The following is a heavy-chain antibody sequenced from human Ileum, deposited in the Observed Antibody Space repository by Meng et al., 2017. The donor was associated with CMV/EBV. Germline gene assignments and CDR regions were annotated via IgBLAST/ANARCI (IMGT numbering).Heavy chain of an antibody. CDR3: MTVTGNYPY. CDR2: INPDTGGT. D-gene: IGHD1-7*01. J-gene: IGHJ4*02. CDR1: GYTFTGYY. V-gene: IGHV1-2*06. Sequence: QVQLVQSGADMKTPGASLTVSCKASGYTFTGYYMHWVRQAPGQGLEWMGRINPDTGGTNYAQKFQGRVTMTRDTSISTAYMELSRLTSDDTAVYFCMTVTGNYPYWGQGALVTVSS.